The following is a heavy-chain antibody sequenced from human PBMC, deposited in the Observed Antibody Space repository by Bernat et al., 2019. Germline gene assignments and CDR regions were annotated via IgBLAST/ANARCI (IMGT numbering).Heavy chain of an antibody. Sequence: QLQLQESGPGLVKPSETLSLTCTVSGASISSGSYYWGWIRQPPGKGLEWIGTIFYSGSTYYNPSLKSRVTISVETSTNQFSRKLGSVTAADTAVYYCAGQRVYYDSSAYYYRAGFFDYWGQGTLVTVSS. J-gene: IGHJ4*02. CDR2: IFYSGST. CDR1: GASISSGSYY. D-gene: IGHD3-22*01. V-gene: IGHV4-39*01. CDR3: AGQRVYYDSSAYYYRAGFFDY.